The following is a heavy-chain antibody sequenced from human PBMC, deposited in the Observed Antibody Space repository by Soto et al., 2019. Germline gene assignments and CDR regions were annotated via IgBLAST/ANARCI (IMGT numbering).Heavy chain of an antibody. J-gene: IGHJ6*02. CDR1: GGSFRRYA. CDR2: ILPIFGSP. Sequence: QVHLVQSGAEGKKPGSSVKVSCKASGGSFRRYAISWVRQAPGQGLEWMGGILPIFGSPSHAQKFQGRVTITADESTSTAYLELTSLTSEDTAMYYCVFGDCTSTSCSYYFYGLDVWGQGTTVTVSS. V-gene: IGHV1-69*01. D-gene: IGHD2-2*01. CDR3: VFGDCTSTSCSYYFYGLDV.